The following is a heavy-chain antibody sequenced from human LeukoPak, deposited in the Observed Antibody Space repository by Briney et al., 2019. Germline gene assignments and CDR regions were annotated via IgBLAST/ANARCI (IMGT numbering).Heavy chain of an antibody. Sequence: GGSLRLSCAASGFTFSSYAMSWVRQAPGKGLEWVSAISGSGGSTYYADSVKGRFTISRDNSKNTLYLQMNSLRAEDTAVYYCASIPAGYCSSTSCYLTGWGQGTLVTVSS. J-gene: IGHJ4*02. CDR2: ISGSGGST. CDR3: ASIPAGYCSSTSCYLTG. D-gene: IGHD2-2*01. V-gene: IGHV3-23*01. CDR1: GFTFSSYA.